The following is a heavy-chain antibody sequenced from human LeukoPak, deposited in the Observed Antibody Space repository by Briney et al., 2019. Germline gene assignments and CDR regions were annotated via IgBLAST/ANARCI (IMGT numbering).Heavy chain of an antibody. CDR1: GYTFTGYY. CDR3: ARAHIITMVRGVRGSIDY. J-gene: IGHJ4*02. V-gene: IGHV1-2*02. Sequence: GASVKVSCKASGYTFTGYYMHWVRQAPGQGLEWMGWINPNSGGTNYAQKFQGRVTMTRDTSISTAYMELSRLRSDDTAVYYCARAHIITMVRGVRGSIDYWGQGTLVTVSS. D-gene: IGHD3-10*01. CDR2: INPNSGGT.